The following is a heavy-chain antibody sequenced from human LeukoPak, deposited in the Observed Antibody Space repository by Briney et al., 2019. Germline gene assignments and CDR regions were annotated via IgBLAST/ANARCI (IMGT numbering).Heavy chain of an antibody. J-gene: IGHJ5*02. D-gene: IGHD6-19*01. CDR3: AXXXXXXXXXTGXLAVARYNWFDP. CDR1: GYTFTGYY. Sequence: ASVKVSCKASGYTFTGYYMHWVRQPPGQGLEWMGGINPNSGGTNYAQKFQGRVTMTRDTSISTAYMELSRLRSDHTAVYYGAXXXXXXXXXTGXLAVARYNWFDPWGQGTLVTVSS. CDR2: INPNSGGT. V-gene: IGHV1-2*02.